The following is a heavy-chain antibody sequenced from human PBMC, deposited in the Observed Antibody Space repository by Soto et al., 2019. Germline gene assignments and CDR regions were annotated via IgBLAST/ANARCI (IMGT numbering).Heavy chain of an antibody. Sequence: AGGSLRLSCAASGFAFSNYGMHWVRQAPGKGLEWVALIYYDGTNKYYEDSVKGRFTISRDNSKNTLYLQMNSLRAEDTAVYYCARDPSYSISSYQSLYGMDVWGPGTTVTVSS. CDR2: IYYDGTNK. V-gene: IGHV3-33*01. CDR1: GFAFSNYG. CDR3: ARDPSYSISSYQSLYGMDV. D-gene: IGHD6-6*01. J-gene: IGHJ6*02.